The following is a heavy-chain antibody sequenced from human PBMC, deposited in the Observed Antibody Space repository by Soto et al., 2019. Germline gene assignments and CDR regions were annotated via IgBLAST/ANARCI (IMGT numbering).Heavy chain of an antibody. V-gene: IGHV4-39*01. CDR1: GGSISSSSYY. Sequence: SETLYLTCTVSGGSISSSSYYWGWIRQPPGKGLEWIGSIYYSGSTYYNPSLKSRVTISVDTSKNQFSLKLSSVTAADTAVYYCASALKDDSRVVAAFGGFDYWGQGTLVTVSS. CDR2: IYYSGST. J-gene: IGHJ4*02. CDR3: ASALKDDSRVVAAFGGFDY. D-gene: IGHD2-15*01.